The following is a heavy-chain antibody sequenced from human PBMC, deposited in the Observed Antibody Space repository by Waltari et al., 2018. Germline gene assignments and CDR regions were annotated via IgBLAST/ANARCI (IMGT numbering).Heavy chain of an antibody. CDR2: IKQDGSEK. V-gene: IGHV3-7*01. D-gene: IGHD6-6*01. CDR3: ARNEYSSSWGDY. CDR1: GFTFSSYW. J-gene: IGHJ4*02. Sequence: EVQLVESGGGLVQPGGSLRLSCVASGFTFSSYWMSWVPQAPGKGLEWVANIKQDGSEKYYVDSVKGRFTISRDNAKNSLYLQMNSLRAEDTAVYYCARNEYSSSWGDYWGQGTLVTVSS.